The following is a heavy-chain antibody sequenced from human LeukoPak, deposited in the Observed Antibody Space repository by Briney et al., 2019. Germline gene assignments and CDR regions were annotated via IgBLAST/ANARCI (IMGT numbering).Heavy chain of an antibody. V-gene: IGHV1-69*13. J-gene: IGHJ4*02. Sequence: VASVKVSCKASGGTFSSYAISWVRQAPGQGLEWMGGIIPIFGTANHAQKFQGRVTITADESTSTAYMELSSLRSEDTAVYYCQIPAADKSEDYWGQGTQVTVSS. CDR2: IIPIFGTA. CDR3: QIPAADKSEDY. CDR1: GGTFSSYA. D-gene: IGHD2-2*01.